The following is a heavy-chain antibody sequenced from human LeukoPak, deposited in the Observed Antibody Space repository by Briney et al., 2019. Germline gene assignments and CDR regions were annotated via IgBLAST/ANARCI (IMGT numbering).Heavy chain of an antibody. D-gene: IGHD2-21*01. Sequence: ASVKVSCKASGYTFTSYGISWVRQAPGQGLEWMGWISAYNGNTKYSQKFQGRVTITRDTSASTAYMELNSLRSEDTAVYYCARDRIRYYMNWFDPWGQGTLVTVSS. CDR2: ISAYNGNT. CDR1: GYTFTSYG. CDR3: ARDRIRYYMNWFDP. J-gene: IGHJ5*02. V-gene: IGHV1-18*01.